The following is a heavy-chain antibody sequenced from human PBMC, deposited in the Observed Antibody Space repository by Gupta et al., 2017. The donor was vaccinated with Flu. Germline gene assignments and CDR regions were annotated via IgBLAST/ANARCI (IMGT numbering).Heavy chain of an antibody. J-gene: IGHJ3*02. Sequence: MHWVRQAPGNGLVWVSRIKGDGSETSYADSVKGRFTISRDNAKSTLYLQMNSLRAEDTAVXYXARDYCXGVNCYVNDAFAIWGQGTMVTVSS. CDR3: ARDYCXGVNCYVNDAFAI. V-gene: IGHV3-74*01. CDR2: IKGDGSET. D-gene: IGHD2-21*01.